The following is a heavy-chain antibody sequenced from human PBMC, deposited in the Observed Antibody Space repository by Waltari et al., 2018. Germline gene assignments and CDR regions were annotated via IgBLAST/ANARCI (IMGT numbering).Heavy chain of an antibody. CDR2: ISAYNFHS. D-gene: IGHD3-10*01. Sequence: VQLVQSGGEVKKPGASVKVSCKASGGRFTGYGMSWVRQAPGQGLEWMGWISAYNFHSKYAQKFQGRVTMATDTSTSTAYMVLRSLRSDDTAVYYCARDSGYGSGSYSVAHWGQGTLVTVSS. CDR3: ARDSGYGSGSYSVAH. CDR1: GGRFTGYG. V-gene: IGHV1-18*04. J-gene: IGHJ4*02.